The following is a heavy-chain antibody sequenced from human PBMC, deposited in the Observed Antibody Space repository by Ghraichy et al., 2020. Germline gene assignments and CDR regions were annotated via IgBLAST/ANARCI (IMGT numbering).Heavy chain of an antibody. V-gene: IGHV3-49*03. CDR2: IRRKAYGGTT. CDR1: GFTFGDYN. CDR3: SRTVPTPAH. D-gene: IGHD1-14*01. J-gene: IGHJ4*02. Sequence: GESLNISCTASGFTFGDYNMNWFRQAPGKGLEWVGFIRRKAYGGTTEYAASVKGRFTISRDDSKSIAYLQMNSLKTEDTAVYYCSRTVPTPAHWGQGTLVTVSS.